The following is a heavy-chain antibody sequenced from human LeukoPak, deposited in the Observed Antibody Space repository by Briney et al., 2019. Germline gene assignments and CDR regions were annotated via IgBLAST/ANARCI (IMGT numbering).Heavy chain of an antibody. J-gene: IGHJ4*02. V-gene: IGHV2-5*02. CDR2: IYWDEDK. CDR3: AHIKATYYFDY. D-gene: IGHD1-1*01. CDR1: GFARRTRGGG. Sequence: SGPTLVKPPQTLTLTCTFSGFARRTRGGGVGWIGQPPGKALEWLSLIYWDEDKRYSPSLKSRLTITKDTSKNQVVLTITNMDPVDTATYYCAHIKATYYFDYWGQGTLVTVSS.